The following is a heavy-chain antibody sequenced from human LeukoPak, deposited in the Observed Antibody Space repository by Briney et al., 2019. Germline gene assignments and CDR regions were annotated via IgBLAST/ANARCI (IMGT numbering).Heavy chain of an antibody. J-gene: IGHJ4*02. CDR3: ARCSSRRSASDY. Sequence: GGSLSLSCAASEFTFSSHWMIWVRQAPGKGLEWVANIRQDGTEIYYVDSVKGRFTISRDNAKNSLYLQMNSLRADDTAVYYCARCSSRRSASDYWGQGTLVTVSS. CDR2: IRQDGTEI. D-gene: IGHD3-10*02. V-gene: IGHV3-7*01. CDR1: EFTFSSHW.